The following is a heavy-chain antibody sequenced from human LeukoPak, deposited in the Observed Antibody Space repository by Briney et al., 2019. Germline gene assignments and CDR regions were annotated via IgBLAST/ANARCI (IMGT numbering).Heavy chain of an antibody. V-gene: IGHV1-2*06. D-gene: IGHD7-27*01. J-gene: IGHJ4*02. CDR3: ARDLSYTSNWEFDY. CDR2: MNGNSGVT. Sequence: APVKVSCKASGYTFTDYFIHWVRQAPGQGPEWMGRMNGNSGVTMYAQTLQDRVTMTRDTSISTAYMELSRLTSDDTAVYYCARDLSYTSNWEFDYWGQGTLVTVSS. CDR1: GYTFTDYF.